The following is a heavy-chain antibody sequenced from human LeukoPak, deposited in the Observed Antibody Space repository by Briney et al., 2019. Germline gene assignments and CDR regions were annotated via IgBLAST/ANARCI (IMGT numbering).Heavy chain of an antibody. CDR3: AIAANLYCSGGSCYSSDAFDI. CDR1: GGSFSGYY. CDR2: INHSGST. V-gene: IGHV4-34*01. Sequence: PSETLSLTCAVYGGSFSGYYWSWIRQPPGKGLEWIGEINHSGSTNYNPSLKSRVTISVDTSKNQFSLKLSSVTAADTAVYYCAIAANLYCSGGSCYSSDAFDIWGQGTMVTVSS. J-gene: IGHJ3*02. D-gene: IGHD2-15*01.